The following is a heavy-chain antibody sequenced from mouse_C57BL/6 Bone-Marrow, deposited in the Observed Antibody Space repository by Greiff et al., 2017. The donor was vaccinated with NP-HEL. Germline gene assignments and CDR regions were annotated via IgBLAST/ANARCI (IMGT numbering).Heavy chain of an antibody. Sequence: VKLQQPGAELVKPGASVKLSCKASGYTFTSYWMQWVKQRPGQGLEWIGEIDPSDSYTNYNQKFKGKATLTVDTSSSTAYMQLSSLTSEDSAVYDYERGTIYDCYYDYFDYWDQGTTLTVSS. D-gene: IGHD2-3*01. CDR2: IDPSDSYT. J-gene: IGHJ2*01. CDR3: ERGTIYDCYYDYFDY. V-gene: IGHV1-50*01. CDR1: GYTFTSYW.